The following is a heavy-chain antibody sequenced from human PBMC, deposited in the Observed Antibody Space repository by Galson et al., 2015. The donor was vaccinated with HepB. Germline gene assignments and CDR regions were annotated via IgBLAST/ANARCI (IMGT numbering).Heavy chain of an antibody. D-gene: IGHD7-27*01. CDR2: IGSGGDS. J-gene: IGHJ2*01. CDR3: AREISDRPTGDHIGDRGWYFDL. Sequence: SLRLSCAASGFTFSRSDMHWVRQVPGTGLEWVSAIGSGGDSYYADSVKGRFITSRANDKKSLFRQMDSMRAEDTAIYYCAREISDRPTGDHIGDRGWYFDLWCRGTLVIVYS. V-gene: IGHV3-13*01. CDR1: GFTFSRSD.